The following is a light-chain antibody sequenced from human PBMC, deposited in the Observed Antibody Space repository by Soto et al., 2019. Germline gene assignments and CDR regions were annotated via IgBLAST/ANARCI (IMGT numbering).Light chain of an antibody. CDR2: AVS. Sequence: EIMMMQSPGTLSASPGERATLSCRASQSVSSNLAWYQQKPGQAPRLLIYAVSTRATGIPARFSGSGSGTEFTLTISSLQSEDFAVYYCQQYNKWPLTF. CDR3: QQYNKWPLT. CDR1: QSVSSN. V-gene: IGKV3-15*01. J-gene: IGKJ1*01.